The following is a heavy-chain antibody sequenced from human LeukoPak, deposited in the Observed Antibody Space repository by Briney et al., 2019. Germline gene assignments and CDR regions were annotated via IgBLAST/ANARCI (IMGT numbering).Heavy chain of an antibody. V-gene: IGHV3-23*01. Sequence: GGSLRLSCGASGFTFSSYAMDWVRQAPGKGLEWVSGISGSGDNTYYADSVKGRFTISRDNSKNTLYVQVNSLGTEDTAAYYCAKGSYYDSSGSFYFDYWGQGTLVTVSS. D-gene: IGHD3-22*01. CDR3: AKGSYYDSSGSFYFDY. J-gene: IGHJ4*02. CDR1: GFTFSSYA. CDR2: ISGSGDNT.